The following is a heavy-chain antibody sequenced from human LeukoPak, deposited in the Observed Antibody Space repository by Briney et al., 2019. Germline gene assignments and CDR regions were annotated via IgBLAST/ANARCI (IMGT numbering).Heavy chain of an antibody. Sequence: SETLSLTCTVSGGSISGYYWSWIRQPPGKGLEWIGYIYYSGSTKYNPSLKSRVTMSVDTSRSQFSLKLSSVTAADTAVYYCARGGLENGYHSNDGFDIWGQGTMVTVSS. D-gene: IGHD3-22*01. CDR2: IYYSGST. CDR3: ARGGLENGYHSNDGFDI. CDR1: GGSISGYY. J-gene: IGHJ3*02. V-gene: IGHV4-59*01.